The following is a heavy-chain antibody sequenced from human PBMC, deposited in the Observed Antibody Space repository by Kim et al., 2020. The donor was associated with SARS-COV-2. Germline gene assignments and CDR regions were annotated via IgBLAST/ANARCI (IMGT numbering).Heavy chain of an antibody. CDR3: ARESSTRLVTELRNWFDP. V-gene: IGHV4-31*03. CDR1: GGSISSGGYY. CDR2: IYYSGST. Sequence: SETLSLTCTVSGGSISSGGYYWSWIRQHPGKGLEWIGYIYYSGSTYYNPSLKSRVTISVDTSKNQFSLKLSSVTAADTAVYYCARESSTRLVTELRNWFDPWGQGTLVTVSS. J-gene: IGHJ5*02. D-gene: IGHD3-9*01.